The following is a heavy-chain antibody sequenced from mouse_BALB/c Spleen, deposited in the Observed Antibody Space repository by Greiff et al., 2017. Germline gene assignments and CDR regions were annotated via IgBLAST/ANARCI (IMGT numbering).Heavy chain of an antibody. CDR2: INPSNGRT. Sequence: QVQLQQPGAELVKPGASVKLSCKASGYTFTSYWMHWVKQRPGQGLEWIGEINPSNGRTNYNEKFKSKATLTVDKSSSTAYMQLSSLTSEDSAVYYCARSEYYGSSGAMDYWGQGTSVTVSS. D-gene: IGHD1-1*01. J-gene: IGHJ4*01. V-gene: IGHV1S81*02. CDR1: GYTFTSYW. CDR3: ARSEYYGSSGAMDY.